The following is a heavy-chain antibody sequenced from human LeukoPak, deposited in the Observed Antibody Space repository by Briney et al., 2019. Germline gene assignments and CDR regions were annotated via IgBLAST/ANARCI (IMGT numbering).Heavy chain of an antibody. D-gene: IGHD3-22*01. J-gene: IGHJ4*02. V-gene: IGHV4-39*01. CDR1: GGSISSSSYY. Sequence: SSETLSLTCTVSGGSISSSSYYWGWIRQPPGKGLEWIGSIYYSGSTYYNPSLKSRVTISVDTSKNQFSLKLSSVTAADTAVYYCARHSPTYYYDSSGYYPDYWRQGTLVTVSS. CDR3: ARHSPTYYYDSSGYYPDY. CDR2: IYYSGST.